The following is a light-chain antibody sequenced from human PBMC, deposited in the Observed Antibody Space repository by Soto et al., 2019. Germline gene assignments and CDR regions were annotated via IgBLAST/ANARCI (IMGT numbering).Light chain of an antibody. J-gene: IGKJ1*01. CDR1: QTVGHNY. V-gene: IGKV3-20*01. CDR2: GAS. Sequence: NVLTQSPGTLSLSPGERATLSCRASQTVGHNYLAWYQHKPGQAPGLLIYGASTRAPGIPDRFSGSGSGTDFTLTINRLVPEDFAVYYCQQYGISSWTFGQGTKIDI. CDR3: QQYGISSWT.